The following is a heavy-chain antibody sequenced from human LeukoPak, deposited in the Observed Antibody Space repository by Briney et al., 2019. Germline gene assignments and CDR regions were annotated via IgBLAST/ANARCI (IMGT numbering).Heavy chain of an antibody. V-gene: IGHV3-23*01. CDR1: GFTFSNYA. J-gene: IGHJ4*02. CDR2: ISGSGDST. CDR3: ATDPPTAGTTFDY. D-gene: IGHD6-13*01. Sequence: GGSLRLSCAASGFTFSNYAMSWVRQAPGEGLEWVSSISGSGDSTYYADSVKGRFTISRDNSKNTLFLQMNNLRGEDTAAYYCATDPPTAGTTFDYWGQGALVAVSS.